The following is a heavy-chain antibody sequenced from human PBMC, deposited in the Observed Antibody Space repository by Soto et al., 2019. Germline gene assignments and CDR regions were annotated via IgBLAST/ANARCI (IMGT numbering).Heavy chain of an antibody. D-gene: IGHD6-6*01. Sequence: GGSLRLSCATSGFNLSYYYMSWIRQAPGKGLECVSYISNTGNTKKYADSVKGRFTVSRDNGKKSLYLQMNSLRAEDTAVYYCTRDYGSSGGSDYWGQGT. CDR3: TRDYGSSGGSDY. CDR1: GFNLSYYY. J-gene: IGHJ4*02. V-gene: IGHV3-11*01. CDR2: ISNTGNTK.